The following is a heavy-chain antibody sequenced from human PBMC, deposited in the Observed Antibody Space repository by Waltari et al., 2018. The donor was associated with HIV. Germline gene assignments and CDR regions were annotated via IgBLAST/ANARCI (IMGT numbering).Heavy chain of an antibody. J-gene: IGHJ4*02. D-gene: IGHD6-13*01. CDR1: GGSISSSSYY. CDR2: IYYSGST. V-gene: IGHV4-39*01. Sequence: QLQLQESGPGLVKPSETLSLTCTGSGGSISSSSYYCGWLRQPPGKGLEWIGSIYYSGSTYYNPSLKSRVTISVDTSKNQFSLKLSSVTAADTAVYYCARHGRSSPVDYWGQGTLVTVSS. CDR3: ARHGRSSPVDY.